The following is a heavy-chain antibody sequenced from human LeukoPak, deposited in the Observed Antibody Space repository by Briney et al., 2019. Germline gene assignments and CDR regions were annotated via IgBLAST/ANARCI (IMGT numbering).Heavy chain of an antibody. Sequence: ASVKVSCKASGYTFTGYYMHWVRQAPGQGLEWMGRINPNSGGTNYAQKFQGRVTMTRDTSISTAYMELSRLRSDDPAVYYCARDPLGYCSSTSCSDYWGQGTLVTVSS. D-gene: IGHD2-2*01. V-gene: IGHV1-2*06. J-gene: IGHJ4*02. CDR2: INPNSGGT. CDR3: ARDPLGYCSSTSCSDY. CDR1: GYTFTGYY.